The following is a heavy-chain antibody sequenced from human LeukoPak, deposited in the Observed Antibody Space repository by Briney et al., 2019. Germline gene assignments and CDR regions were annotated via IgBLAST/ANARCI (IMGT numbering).Heavy chain of an antibody. CDR1: GGTFSSYA. D-gene: IGHD5-12*01. V-gene: IGHV1-69*04. CDR3: ARVFPSGYGPDAFDI. CDR2: IIPILGIA. J-gene: IGHJ3*02. Sequence: GASVTVSCKASGGTFSSYAISWVRQAPGQGLEWMGRIIPILGIANYAQKFQGRVTITADKSTSTAYMELSSLRSEDTAVYYCARVFPSGYGPDAFDIWGQGTMVTVSS.